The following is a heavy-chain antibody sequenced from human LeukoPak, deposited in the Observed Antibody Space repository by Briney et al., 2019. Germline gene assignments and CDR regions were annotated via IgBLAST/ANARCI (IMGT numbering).Heavy chain of an antibody. D-gene: IGHD6-13*01. CDR2: IYSGGST. CDR1: GLTVSSNY. CDR3: ASHSSSWYIPYYGMDV. J-gene: IGHJ6*02. V-gene: IGHV3-66*02. Sequence: PGGSLRLSCAVSGLTVSSNYMSWVRQAPGKGLEWVSVIYSGGSTYYADSVRGRFTISRDNSKNTLYLQMNSLRAEDTAVYYCASHSSSWYIPYYGMDVWGQGTPVTVSS.